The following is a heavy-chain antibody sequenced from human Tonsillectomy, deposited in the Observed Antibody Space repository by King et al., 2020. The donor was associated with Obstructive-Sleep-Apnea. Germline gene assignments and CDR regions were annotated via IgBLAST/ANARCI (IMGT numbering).Heavy chain of an antibody. CDR1: GFTFSNAM. CDR2: IKSKTEGGTP. D-gene: IGHD6-19*01. J-gene: IGHJ4*02. CDR3: TTWVGWSAFFDN. V-gene: IGHV3-15*01. Sequence: VQLVESGGGFVKPGGSLRLSCAASGFTFSNAMMSWVRQAPGTGLEWVGRIKSKTEGGTPAYAAPVKGRLTISRDDSKNTVYLQMNSMKTEDISVYFCTTWVGWSAFFDNWGQGTLVTVSS.